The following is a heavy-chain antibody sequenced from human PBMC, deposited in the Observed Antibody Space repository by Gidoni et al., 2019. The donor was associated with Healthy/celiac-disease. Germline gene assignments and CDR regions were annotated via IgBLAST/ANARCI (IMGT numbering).Heavy chain of an antibody. V-gene: IGHV3-33*01. Sequence: QVQLVEYGGGVVRPGRSLRLSCAASGFTFSSYGMHWVRQAPGKGLEWLAVIWYDGSNQYYADSLKGRFTISRDNSKNTLYLQMNSLRAEDTAVYYCARAMRFSTVTFDYWGQGTLVTVSS. CDR3: ARAMRFSTVTFDY. CDR2: IWYDGSNQ. CDR1: GFTFSSYG. J-gene: IGHJ4*02. D-gene: IGHD4-17*01.